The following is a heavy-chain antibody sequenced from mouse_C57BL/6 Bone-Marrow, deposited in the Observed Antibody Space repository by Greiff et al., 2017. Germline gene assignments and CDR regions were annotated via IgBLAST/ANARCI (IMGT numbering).Heavy chain of an antibody. CDR3: TSYGCFDY. Sequence: QVQLQQSGAELVRPGTSVKVSCKASGYAFTNYLIEWVKQRPGQGLEWIGVINPGSGGTNYNEKFKGKATLTAAKSSSTAYMQLSSLTSEDTAVYSCTSYGCFDYWGRGTTLTVSA. CDR1: GYAFTNYL. J-gene: IGHJ2*01. CDR2: INPGSGGT. V-gene: IGHV1-54*01. D-gene: IGHD2-2*01.